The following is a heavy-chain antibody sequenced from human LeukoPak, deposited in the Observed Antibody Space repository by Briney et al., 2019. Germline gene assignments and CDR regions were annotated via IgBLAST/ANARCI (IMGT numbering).Heavy chain of an antibody. CDR1: GGSISSYY. J-gene: IGHJ5*02. Sequence: SETLSLTCTVSGGSISSYYWSWIRQPAGKGLEWIGRIYTSGSTNYNPSLKSRVTMSVDTSKNQFSLKLSSVTAADTAVYYCARVVSYYGSGSWYNWFDPWGQGTLVTVSS. D-gene: IGHD3-10*01. CDR3: ARVVSYYGSGSWYNWFDP. CDR2: IYTSGST. V-gene: IGHV4-4*07.